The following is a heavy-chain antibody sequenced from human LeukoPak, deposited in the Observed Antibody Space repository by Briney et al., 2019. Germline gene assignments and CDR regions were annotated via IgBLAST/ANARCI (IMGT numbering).Heavy chain of an antibody. J-gene: IGHJ4*02. D-gene: IGHD2-2*01. V-gene: IGHV3-7*01. CDR2: INEDGSEY. CDR3: ATGRLQPAH. Sequence: LSGGSLRLSCAASGFTFSSHWMSWVRQAPGRGLECVANINEDGSEYYSVDSVKGRFTISRDNGENSVSLQMNSLRVEDTATYYCATGRLQPAHWGQGTLVTVSS. CDR1: GFTFSSHW.